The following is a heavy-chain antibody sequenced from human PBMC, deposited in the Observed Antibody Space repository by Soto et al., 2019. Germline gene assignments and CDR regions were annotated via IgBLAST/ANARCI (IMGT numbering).Heavy chain of an antibody. J-gene: IGHJ4*02. D-gene: IGHD3-22*01. CDR3: AKLGDTYYYDSSGPFDY. Sequence: GGSLRLSCAASGFTFSSYAMSWVRQAPGKGLEWVSAISGSGGSTYYADSVKGRFTISRDNSKNTLYLQMNSLRAEDTAVYYCAKLGDTYYYDSSGPFDYWGQGXLVTVSS. CDR1: GFTFSSYA. V-gene: IGHV3-23*01. CDR2: ISGSGGST.